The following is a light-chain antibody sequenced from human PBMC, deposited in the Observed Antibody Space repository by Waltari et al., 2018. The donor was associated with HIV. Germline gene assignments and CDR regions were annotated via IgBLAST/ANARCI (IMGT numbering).Light chain of an antibody. CDR2: GTS. J-gene: IGKJ5*01. CDR3: QQYGSSPRT. Sequence: EIVLTQSPGTLSLSPGERATLSCGASQSLRGPYLGWHQQKPGQPPRLLIYGTSNRATGIPDRFSGTGSETNFTLIITRLEPEDFAVYYCQQYGSSPRTFGQGTRLEIK. V-gene: IGKV3-20*01. CDR1: QSLRGPY.